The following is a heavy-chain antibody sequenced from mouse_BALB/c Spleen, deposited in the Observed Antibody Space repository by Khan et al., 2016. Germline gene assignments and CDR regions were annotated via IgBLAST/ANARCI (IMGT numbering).Heavy chain of an antibody. CDR3: ARSFGYRGFAY. CDR1: GYSITSDYA. D-gene: IGHD2-2*01. CDR2: ISYSGST. Sequence: EVQLQESGPGLVKPSQSLSLTCTVTGYSITSDYAWNWIRQFPGNKLEWMGYISYSGSTNYNPSLKSRVSITQDTSKNQVFLQLNSVTTEDTATYSCARSFGYRGFAYWGQGTLVTVSA. J-gene: IGHJ3*01. V-gene: IGHV3-2*02.